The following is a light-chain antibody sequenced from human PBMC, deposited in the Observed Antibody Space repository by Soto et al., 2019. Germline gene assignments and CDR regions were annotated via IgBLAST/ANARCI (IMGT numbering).Light chain of an antibody. V-gene: IGKV3D-7*01. Sequence: PGERVTLSCRGSQSVSSSYLTWYQQKPGQAPRLLIYGASTRATSIPARFSGSGSGTDFTLTISSLQPEDFAVYYCQQDYNSFGQGTKVEIK. J-gene: IGKJ1*01. CDR1: QSVSSSY. CDR3: QQDYNS. CDR2: GAS.